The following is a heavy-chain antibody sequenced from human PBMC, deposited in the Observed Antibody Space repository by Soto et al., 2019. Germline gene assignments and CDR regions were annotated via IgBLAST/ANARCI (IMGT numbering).Heavy chain of an antibody. D-gene: IGHD3-10*01. J-gene: IGHJ1*01. V-gene: IGHV3-23*01. CDR1: GFTFSTSD. CDR3: AKDSDRDYFQH. Sequence: LRLSCAASGFTFSTSDLSWVRQTPEKGLEWVSGFSVSDGDGAYYADSVKGRFTISRDSFENTMYLQMSSLRVEDTAVYYCAKDSDRDYFQHWGQGTLVTVSS. CDR2: FSVSDGDGA.